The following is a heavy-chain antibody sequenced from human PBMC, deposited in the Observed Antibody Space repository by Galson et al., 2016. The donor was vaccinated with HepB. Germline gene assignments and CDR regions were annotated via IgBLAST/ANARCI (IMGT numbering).Heavy chain of an antibody. V-gene: IGHV3-74*01. D-gene: IGHD4-23*01. J-gene: IGHJ3*02. CDR3: VSPLHNDGNSGMAFDI. CDR2: ISGDASGT. CDR1: RFTFSSYW. Sequence: SLRLSCADSRFTFSSYWMHWVRQVPGKGPVWVSVISGDASGTRYADSVKGRFTISRDNTKNTLYLQMNSLRAADTAVYYCVSPLHNDGNSGMAFDIWGQGTMVTVSS.